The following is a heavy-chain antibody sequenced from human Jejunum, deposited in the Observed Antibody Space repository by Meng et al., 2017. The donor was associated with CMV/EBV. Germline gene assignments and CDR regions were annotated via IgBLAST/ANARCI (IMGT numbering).Heavy chain of an antibody. J-gene: IGHJ4*02. CDR3: ATADEYAIKY. CDR1: GGSFSAYT. D-gene: IGHD5-12*01. V-gene: IGHV4-34*01. Sequence: QVQIQEGGEGLWKPSETLSLTCTLSGGSFSAYTWSWIRQAPGKGLEWIAEIDHLRRTNFNPSLKSRVSISRDTSRDQFSLRLNSVTAADTAVYYCATADEYAIKYWGQGTLVTVSS. CDR2: IDHLRRT.